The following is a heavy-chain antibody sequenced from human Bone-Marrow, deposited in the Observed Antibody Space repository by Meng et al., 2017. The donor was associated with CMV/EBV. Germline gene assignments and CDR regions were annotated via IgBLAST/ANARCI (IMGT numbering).Heavy chain of an antibody. D-gene: IGHD6-13*01. CDR1: GGSISRSSYY. Sequence: SETLSLTCTVSGGSISRSSYYWGWIRQPPGKGLEWIGSIYYSGSTYYNPSLKSRVTVAVDTSKNQFSLKLSSVTAADTAVYYCATTLYSSSSIDYYYYGMDVWGQGTTVTVSS. V-gene: IGHV4-39*07. CDR3: ATTLYSSSSIDYYYYGMDV. J-gene: IGHJ6*02. CDR2: IYYSGST.